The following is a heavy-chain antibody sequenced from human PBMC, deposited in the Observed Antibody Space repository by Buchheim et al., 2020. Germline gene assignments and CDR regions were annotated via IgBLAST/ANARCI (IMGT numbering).Heavy chain of an antibody. D-gene: IGHD4-17*01. CDR3: AKMEGGLTVTMCPDY. V-gene: IGHV3-23*01. CDR1: GFTFSSYA. J-gene: IGHJ4*02. CDR2: LSGTGGST. Sequence: EVQLLESGGGLVQPGGSLRLSCAASGFTFSSYAMSWVRQAPGKGLEWVSTLSGTGGSTYYADSVKGRFTISRDNSKNTLYLHMNSLRAEDTAAYYCAKMEGGLTVTMCPDYWGQGTL.